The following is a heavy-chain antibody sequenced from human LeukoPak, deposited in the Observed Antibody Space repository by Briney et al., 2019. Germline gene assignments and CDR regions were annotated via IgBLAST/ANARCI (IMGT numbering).Heavy chain of an antibody. Sequence: PSETLSLTCAVYGGSFSGYYWSWIRQPPGKGLEWIGEINHSGSTNYNPSLKSRVTISVDTSKNQFSLKLSSVTAADTAVYYCARPRGPTWIQLRGGAFDIWGQGTMVTVSS. CDR3: ARPRGPTWIQLRGGAFDI. V-gene: IGHV4-34*01. CDR1: GGSFSGYY. D-gene: IGHD5-18*01. J-gene: IGHJ3*02. CDR2: INHSGST.